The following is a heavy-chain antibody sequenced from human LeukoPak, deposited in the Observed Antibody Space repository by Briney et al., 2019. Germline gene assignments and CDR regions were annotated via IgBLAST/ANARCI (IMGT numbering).Heavy chain of an antibody. Sequence: SETLSLTCTVSGDSISSYYWSWIRQPPGKGLEWIGHIYYSGSTNYNPSLKSRVTISVDTSKNQFSLKLSSVTAADTAVYYCARNPNYYDSSGLQYYFDYWGQGTLVTVSS. V-gene: IGHV4-59*12. J-gene: IGHJ4*02. CDR1: GDSISSYY. CDR2: IYYSGST. CDR3: ARNPNYYDSSGLQYYFDY. D-gene: IGHD3-22*01.